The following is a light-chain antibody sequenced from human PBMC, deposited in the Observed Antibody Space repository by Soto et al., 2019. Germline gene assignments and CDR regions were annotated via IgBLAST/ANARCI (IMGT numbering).Light chain of an antibody. CDR3: QQYHSYS. Sequence: IQLTQSPSTLPASVGDRVTLTCRASLSISNWLAWYQQKPGTAPKLLIYHASILETAVPSRFSGNGSGTEFTLTISSLQPGDFATYYCQQYHSYSFGQGSRVDIK. J-gene: IGKJ1*01. V-gene: IGKV1-5*01. CDR1: LSISNW. CDR2: HAS.